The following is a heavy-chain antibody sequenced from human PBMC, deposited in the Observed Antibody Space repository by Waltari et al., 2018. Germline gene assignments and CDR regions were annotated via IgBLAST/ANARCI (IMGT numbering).Heavy chain of an antibody. CDR1: GGSFSGYY. V-gene: IGHV4-34*02. J-gene: IGHJ6*02. D-gene: IGHD2-8*02. CDR2: ITHIGTT. CDR3: VRLEDCTGPGGNCYSGDSFAMDV. Sequence: QVQLQQWGAGLLQPSETLSLTCAVYGGSFSGYYWGWIRQPPGKGLEWIGEITHIGTTNHNPSLRSRVPMLVDTSKSQFSLKLNSVTAADTAVYYCVRLEDCTGPGGNCYSGDSFAMDVWGQGTTVTVSS.